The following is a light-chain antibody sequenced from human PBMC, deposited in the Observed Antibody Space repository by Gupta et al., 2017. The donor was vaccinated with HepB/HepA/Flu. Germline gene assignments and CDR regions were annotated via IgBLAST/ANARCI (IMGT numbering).Light chain of an antibody. J-gene: IGKJ4*01. CDR3: QETSDSPRT. Sequence: DIQWSQSPSSPSASVGDRVTITCLVSHSISSYVHWYQQKPGKAPELLIYAVSTLQSGVPSRFSGSGSGTDFTLTISSVQPEDFATYFCQETSDSPRTFGGGTKVEIK. V-gene: IGKV1-39*01. CDR2: AVS. CDR1: HSISSY.